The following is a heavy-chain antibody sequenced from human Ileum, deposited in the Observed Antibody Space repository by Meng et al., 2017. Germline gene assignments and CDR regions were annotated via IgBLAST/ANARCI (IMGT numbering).Heavy chain of an antibody. CDR2: ITSDGSET. V-gene: IGHV3-74*03. D-gene: IGHD6-19*01. CDR3: ASYSSGWYDAIS. Sequence: LMESGGGLVQPGGFLRLSCAASGFTLRSYWMHWVRQAPGKGLEWVSRITSDGSETTYADSVKGRFTISRDNAKNTLYLQMNSLRVEDTAVYYCASYSSGWYDAISWGQGTLVTVSS. CDR1: GFTLRSYW. J-gene: IGHJ5*02.